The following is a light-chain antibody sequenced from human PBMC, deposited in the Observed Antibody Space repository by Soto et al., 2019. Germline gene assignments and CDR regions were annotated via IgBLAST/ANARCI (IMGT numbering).Light chain of an antibody. Sequence: DIQMTQSPSTLSASVGERVTLTCRASQSISYWLAWYQKKSGKAPKLLIDDASVLERGVPSRFIGSGSGTEFTRTIIGLQPDDFATYYCQQYDNCPHTFGQGTKLEIQ. CDR1: QSISYW. J-gene: IGKJ2*01. CDR2: DAS. V-gene: IGKV1-5*01. CDR3: QQYDNCPHT.